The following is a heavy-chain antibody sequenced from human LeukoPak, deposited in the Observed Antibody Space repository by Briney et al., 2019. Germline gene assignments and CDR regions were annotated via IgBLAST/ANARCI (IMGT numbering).Heavy chain of an antibody. D-gene: IGHD1-7*01. V-gene: IGHV3-30-3*01. J-gene: IGHJ5*02. CDR3: ARGDGTTTNDP. CDR2: ISYDGSNK. CDR1: GFTFSSYA. Sequence: PGGSLSLSCAASGFTFSSYAMHWVRQAPGKGLEWVAVISYDGSNKYYADSVKGRFTISRDNSKNTLYLQMNSLRAEDTAVYYCARGDGTTTNDPWGQGTLVTVSS.